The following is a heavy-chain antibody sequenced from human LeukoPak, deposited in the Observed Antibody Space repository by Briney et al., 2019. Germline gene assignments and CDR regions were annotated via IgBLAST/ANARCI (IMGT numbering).Heavy chain of an antibody. D-gene: IGHD5-18*01. V-gene: IGHV4-30-4*01. CDR3: AREGEGYSYGYYFDC. Sequence: SETLSLTCTVSGGSISSGDYYWSWIRQPPGKGLEWIGYIYYSGSTYYNPSLKSRVTISVDTSKNQFSLKLSSVTAADTAVYYCAREGEGYSYGYYFDCWGQGTLVTVSS. CDR1: GGSISSGDYY. J-gene: IGHJ4*02. CDR2: IYYSGST.